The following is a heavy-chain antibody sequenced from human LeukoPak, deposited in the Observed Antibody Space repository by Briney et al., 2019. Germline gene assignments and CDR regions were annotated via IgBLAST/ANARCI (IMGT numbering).Heavy chain of an antibody. Sequence: SETLSLTCTVSGGSISSGSYYWNWIRQPAGKGLEWLGRIYTSGSTNYNPSLKSRVTISVDASKNQFSLKLDSVTAADTAMYYCARDRDSTTIFGVVTREDCFDPWGQGTLVTVSS. CDR3: ARDRDSTTIFGVVTREDCFDP. D-gene: IGHD3-3*01. J-gene: IGHJ5*02. V-gene: IGHV4-61*02. CDR2: IYTSGST. CDR1: GGSISSGSYY.